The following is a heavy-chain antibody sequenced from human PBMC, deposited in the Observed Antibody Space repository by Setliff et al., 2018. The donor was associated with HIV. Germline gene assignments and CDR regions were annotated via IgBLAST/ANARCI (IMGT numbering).Heavy chain of an antibody. D-gene: IGHD3-10*01. CDR2: ISAYNGNT. CDR1: GYAFTGYY. CDR3: ARARRSSMVRGTYFDY. J-gene: IGHJ4*02. Sequence: ASVKVSCKASGYAFTGYYLHWVRQAPGQGLEWMGWISAYNGNTNYAQKLQGRVTMTTDTSTSTAYMELSSLRSEDTAVYYCARARRSSMVRGTYFDYWGQGTLVTVS. V-gene: IGHV1-18*04.